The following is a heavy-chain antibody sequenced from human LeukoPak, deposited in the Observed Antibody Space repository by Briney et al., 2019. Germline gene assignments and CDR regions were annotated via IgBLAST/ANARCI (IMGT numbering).Heavy chain of an antibody. D-gene: IGHD5-24*01. V-gene: IGHV1-69*13. Sequence: SVKVSCKASGGTFSSYAISWVRQAPRQGLEWMGGIIPIFGTANYAQKFQGRVTITADESTSTAYMELSSLRSEDMAVYYCARVDGYNCLDYWGQGTLVTVSS. CDR1: GGTFSSYA. CDR2: IIPIFGTA. J-gene: IGHJ4*02. CDR3: ARVDGYNCLDY.